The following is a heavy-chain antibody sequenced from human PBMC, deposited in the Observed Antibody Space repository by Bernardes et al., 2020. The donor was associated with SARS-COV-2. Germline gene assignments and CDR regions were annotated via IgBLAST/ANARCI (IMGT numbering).Heavy chain of an antibody. CDR1: GGSISSSSYY. V-gene: IGHV4-39*01. J-gene: IGHJ4*02. CDR3: ARHAVSDVLLWFGEPGGFDY. CDR2: IYYSGST. D-gene: IGHD3-10*01. Sequence: SETLSLTCTVSGGSISSSSYYWGWIRQPPGKGLEWIGSIYYSGSTYYNPSLKSRVTISVDTSKNQFSLKLSSVTAADTAVYYCARHAVSDVLLWFGEPGGFDYWGQGTLVTVSS.